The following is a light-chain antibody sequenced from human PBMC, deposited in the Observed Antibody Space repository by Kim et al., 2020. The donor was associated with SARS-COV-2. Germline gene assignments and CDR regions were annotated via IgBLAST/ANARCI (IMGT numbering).Light chain of an antibody. CDR2: GNT. CDR1: SSNIGAGYD. V-gene: IGLV1-40*01. Sequence: QRVTISCTGSSSNIGAGYDVHWYHQLPGTAPRPLIYGNTNRPSGVPDRFSGSKSGTSASLAITGLQAEDEADYYCQSYDSSLSGWVFGGGTQLTVL. J-gene: IGLJ3*02. CDR3: QSYDSSLSGWV.